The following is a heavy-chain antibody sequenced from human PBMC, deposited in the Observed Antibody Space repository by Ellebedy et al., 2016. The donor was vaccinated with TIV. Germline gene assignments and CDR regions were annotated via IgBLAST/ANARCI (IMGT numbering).Heavy chain of an antibody. CDR1: GFIFDSFY. CDR3: ARDQGEWLRHNGMDV. CDR2: IRQAGGDR. Sequence: GESLKISCVVSGFIFDSFYMSWVRQAPGRGLEWVASIRQAGGDRQYADSVRGRVTISRDNARNSLYLQIDSLRVDDTAVYYCARDQGEWLRHNGMDVWGQGTTVTVSS. J-gene: IGHJ6*02. V-gene: IGHV3-7*01. D-gene: IGHD3-10*01.